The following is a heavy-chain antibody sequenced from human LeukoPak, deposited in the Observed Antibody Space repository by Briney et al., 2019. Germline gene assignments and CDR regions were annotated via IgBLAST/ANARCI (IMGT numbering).Heavy chain of an antibody. CDR1: GGSISSYY. J-gene: IGHJ6*03. Sequence: SETLSLTCTVSGGSISSYYWSWIRQPAGKGLEWIGRIYTSGSTNYNPSLKSRVTMSVDTSKNQFSLKLSSVTVADTAVYYCARDFEGYCSSTSCYYYYYMDVWGKGTTVTVSS. V-gene: IGHV4-4*07. CDR3: ARDFEGYCSSTSCYYYYYMDV. D-gene: IGHD2-2*01. CDR2: IYTSGST.